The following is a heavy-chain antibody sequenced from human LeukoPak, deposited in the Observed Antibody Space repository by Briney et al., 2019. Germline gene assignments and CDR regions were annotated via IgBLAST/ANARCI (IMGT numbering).Heavy chain of an antibody. D-gene: IGHD1-26*01. CDR3: AREWDSGSYYLGYFDY. J-gene: IGHJ4*02. CDR1: GFTFSSYA. V-gene: IGHV3-72*01. Sequence: GRSLRLSCAASGFTFSSYAMHWVRQAPGKGPEWVGRIRNKANSYTTEYAASVKGRFTISRDDSKNSLYLQMNSLKCEDTAVYYCAREWDSGSYYLGYFDYWGQGTLVTVSS. CDR2: IRNKANSYTT.